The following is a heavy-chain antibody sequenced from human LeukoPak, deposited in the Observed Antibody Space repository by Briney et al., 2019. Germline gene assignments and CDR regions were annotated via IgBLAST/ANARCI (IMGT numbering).Heavy chain of an antibody. D-gene: IGHD5-18*01. V-gene: IGHV3-21*05. CDR2: ISSSSSYT. J-gene: IGHJ4*02. CDR1: GFTFSSYS. CDR3: ASTKEDTAMAPFDY. Sequence: GGSLRLSCAASGFTFSSYSMNWVRQAPGKGLEWVSYISSSSSYTNYADSVKGRFTISRDNAKNSLYLQMNSLRAEDTAVYYCASTKEDTAMAPFDYWGQGTLVTVSS.